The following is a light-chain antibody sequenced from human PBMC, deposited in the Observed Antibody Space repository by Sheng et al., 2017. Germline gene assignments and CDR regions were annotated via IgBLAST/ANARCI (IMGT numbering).Light chain of an antibody. CDR3: CSYAGSRTWV. Sequence: QSVLTQPPSVSAAPGQRVTISCSGSSSNIGTYFVSWYQQHPVKAPKLMIYEGSKRPSGVSNRFSGSKSGNTASLTISGLQAEDEADYYCCSYAGSRTWVFGGGTKLTVL. J-gene: IGLJ3*02. V-gene: IGLV2-23*01. CDR2: EGS. CDR1: SSNIGTYF.